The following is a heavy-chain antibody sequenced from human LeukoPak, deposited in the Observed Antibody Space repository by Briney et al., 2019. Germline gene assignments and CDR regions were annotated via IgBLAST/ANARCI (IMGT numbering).Heavy chain of an antibody. CDR1: GFTFSSYS. D-gene: IGHD4-17*01. V-gene: IGHV3-21*01. CDR2: IISSSSYI. J-gene: IGHJ4*02. CDR3: ARATTVTTITINYFDY. Sequence: GGSLRLSCAASGFTFSSYSINWVRQAPGKGLEWVSSIISSSSYIYYADSVKGRFTISRDNAKNSLYLQMNSLRAEDTAVYYCARATTVTTITINYFDYWGQGTLVTVSS.